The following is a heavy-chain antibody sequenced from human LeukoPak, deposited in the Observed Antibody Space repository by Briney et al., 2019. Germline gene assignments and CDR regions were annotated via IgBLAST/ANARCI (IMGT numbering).Heavy chain of an antibody. V-gene: IGHV3-30*02. CDR3: ARDGPRVYCSSACCYTGTFDY. CDR1: GFTFSSSG. D-gene: IGHD2-2*02. Sequence: GGSLRLSCAASGFTFSSSGMHWVRQAPGKGLEWVAFIRYDGSNKYYADSVKGRFTISRDNSKNTLYLQMNSLRAEDTAVYYCARDGPRVYCSSACCYTGTFDYWGQGTLVTVS. J-gene: IGHJ4*02. CDR2: IRYDGSNK.